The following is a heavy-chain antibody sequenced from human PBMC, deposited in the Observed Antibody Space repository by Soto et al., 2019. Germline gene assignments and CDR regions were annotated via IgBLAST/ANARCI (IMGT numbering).Heavy chain of an antibody. V-gene: IGHV4-39*01. Sequence: QLQLQESGPGLVKPSETLSLTCTVSGGSISSSSYYWGWIRQPPGKGLEWIGSIYYSGSTYYNPSLKSRVTISVDTSKNQFSLKLSSVTAADTAVYYCASLPPTMVRGAATLWGQGTLVTVSS. CDR2: IYYSGST. CDR3: ASLPPTMVRGAATL. J-gene: IGHJ4*02. D-gene: IGHD3-10*01. CDR1: GGSISSSSYY.